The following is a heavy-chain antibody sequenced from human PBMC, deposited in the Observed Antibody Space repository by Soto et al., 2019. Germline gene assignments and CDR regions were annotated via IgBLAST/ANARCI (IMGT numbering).Heavy chain of an antibody. Sequence: GASVKVSCKASGYTFTSYAMHWVRQAPGQRLEWMGWINAGNGNTEYSQKFQGRVTITRDTSASTAYMELSSLRSEDTAVYYCARPARGSSSSPHAFDIWGQGTMVTVSS. V-gene: IGHV1-3*01. CDR1: GYTFTSYA. D-gene: IGHD6-6*01. J-gene: IGHJ3*02. CDR3: ARPARGSSSSPHAFDI. CDR2: INAGNGNT.